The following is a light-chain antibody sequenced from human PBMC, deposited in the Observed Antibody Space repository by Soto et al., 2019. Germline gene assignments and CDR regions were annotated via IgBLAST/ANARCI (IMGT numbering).Light chain of an antibody. Sequence: DIQMTQSPSTLSASVGDRVTITCRASQSISNWLAWYQQKPGKAPNLLIYKASNLESGVPSRFSGSGSGTQFTLTISSLQPDDFAPYYCQQYNSYSITFGGGTKVEIK. CDR1: QSISNW. V-gene: IGKV1-5*03. CDR2: KAS. CDR3: QQYNSYSIT. J-gene: IGKJ4*02.